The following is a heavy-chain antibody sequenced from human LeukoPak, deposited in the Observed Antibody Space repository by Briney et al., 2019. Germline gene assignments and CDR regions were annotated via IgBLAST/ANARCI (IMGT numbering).Heavy chain of an antibody. Sequence: GGSLRLSCEASGFTFNTYSMNWARQAPGKGLEWVSSIDSSGGYMFYADSVKGRFIISRDNAKDSLYLQMNSLRAEDTAVYYCAKATGYLLWGQGTLVTVSS. V-gene: IGHV3-21*04. CDR3: AKATGYLL. CDR1: GFTFNTYS. CDR2: IDSSGGYM. D-gene: IGHD1-14*01. J-gene: IGHJ4*02.